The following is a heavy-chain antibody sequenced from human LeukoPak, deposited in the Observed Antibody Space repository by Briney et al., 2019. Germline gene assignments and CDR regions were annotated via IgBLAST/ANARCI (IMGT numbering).Heavy chain of an antibody. D-gene: IGHD3-3*01. CDR1: GGSFSGYY. J-gene: IGHJ6*02. V-gene: IGHV4-31*11. CDR2: IYYSGST. CDR3: ARDRDYDFWSGSYYYGMDV. Sequence: PSETLSLTCAVYGGSFSGYYWSWIRQHPGKGLEWIGYIYYSGSTYYNPSLKSRVTISVDTSKNQFSLKLSSVTAADMAVYYCARDRDYDFWSGSYYYGMDVWGQGTTVTVSS.